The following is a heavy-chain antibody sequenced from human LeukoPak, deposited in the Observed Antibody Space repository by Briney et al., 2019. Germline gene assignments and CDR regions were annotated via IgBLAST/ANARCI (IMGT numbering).Heavy chain of an antibody. CDR3: AKDPQGKPKYYDILTGLGD. D-gene: IGHD3-9*01. CDR2: ISYDGSNK. CDR1: GFTFSSYG. J-gene: IGHJ4*02. V-gene: IGHV3-30*18. Sequence: GGSLRLSCAASGFTFSSYGMHWVRQAPGKGLEWVAVISYDGSNKYYADSVKGRFTISRDNSKNTLYLQMNSLRAEDTAVYYCAKDPQGKPKYYDILTGLGDWGQGTLVTVSS.